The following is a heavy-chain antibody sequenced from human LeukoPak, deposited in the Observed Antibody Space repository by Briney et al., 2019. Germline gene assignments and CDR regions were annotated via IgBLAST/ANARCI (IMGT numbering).Heavy chain of an antibody. CDR1: GGPISSYY. Sequence: SETLSLTCTVSGGPISSYYWSWIRQPPGKGLEWIGYIYYSGSINYNPSLKSRVTISVDTSKNQFSLKLSSVTAADTAVYYCARGGSVVRGYYFDYWGQGTLVTVSS. CDR3: ARGGSVVRGYYFDY. CDR2: IYYSGSI. J-gene: IGHJ4*02. D-gene: IGHD3-10*01. V-gene: IGHV4-59*01.